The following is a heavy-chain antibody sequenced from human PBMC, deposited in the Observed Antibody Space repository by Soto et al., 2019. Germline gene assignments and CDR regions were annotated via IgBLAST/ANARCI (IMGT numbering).Heavy chain of an antibody. CDR2: ISVYNGNT. CDR1: GYTFTSYG. J-gene: IGHJ6*02. Sequence: SVKVSCKASGYTFTSYGVSWVRQAPGQGLEWMGWISVYNGNTKYAQKLQGRVTMTTDTSTSTAYMELRGLRSDDTAVYYCARSGRPGYYYYIMDVWGQGTTVTVSS. D-gene: IGHD3-10*01. V-gene: IGHV1-18*01. CDR3: ARSGRPGYYYYIMDV.